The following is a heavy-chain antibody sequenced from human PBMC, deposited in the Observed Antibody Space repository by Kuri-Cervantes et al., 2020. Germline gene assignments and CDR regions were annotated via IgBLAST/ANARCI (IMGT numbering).Heavy chain of an antibody. CDR3: ARDPSPDPYTSGPYYFGY. CDR2: VRYDGSDK. D-gene: IGHD6-19*01. Sequence: GGSLRLSCSASGFMFSSYGMHWVRQAPGKGLEWVAFVRYDGSDKYYADSVKGRFTISRDRSKNTLYLRMNSLRADDTAVYYCARDPSPDPYTSGPYYFGYWGQGTLVTVSS. V-gene: IGHV3-30*02. CDR1: GFMFSSYG. J-gene: IGHJ4*02.